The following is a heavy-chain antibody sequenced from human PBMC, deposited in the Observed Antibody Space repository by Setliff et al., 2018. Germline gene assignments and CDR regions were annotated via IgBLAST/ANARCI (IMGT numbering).Heavy chain of an antibody. D-gene: IGHD6-13*01. Sequence: GSLRLSCVASGFTISNYWMAWVRQAPGKGLEWVADIRQDGTNKYYVDSVKGRFTISRDNAKNSLYLQMNSLRAEDTALYYCLVAYTSSWYSSGFDPWGQGTLVTVSS. CDR2: IRQDGTNK. CDR3: LVAYTSSWYSSGFDP. V-gene: IGHV3-7*03. J-gene: IGHJ5*02. CDR1: GFTISNYW.